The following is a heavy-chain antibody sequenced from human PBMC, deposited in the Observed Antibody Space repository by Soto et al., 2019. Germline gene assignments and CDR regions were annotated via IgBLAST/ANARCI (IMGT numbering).Heavy chain of an antibody. CDR3: ARDLDDYGDYGDI. V-gene: IGHV3-43D*04. D-gene: IGHD4-17*01. CDR1: GFTFDDYA. J-gene: IGHJ3*02. CDR2: ISWDGGST. Sequence: GGSLRLSCAASGFTFDDYAMHWVRQAPGKGLEWVSLISWDGGSTYYADSVKGRFTISRDNSKNSLYLQMNSLRAEDTAVYYCARDLDDYGDYGDIWGQGTMVTVSS.